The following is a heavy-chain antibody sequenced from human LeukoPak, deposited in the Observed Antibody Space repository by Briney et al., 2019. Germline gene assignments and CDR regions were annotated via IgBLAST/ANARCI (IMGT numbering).Heavy chain of an antibody. J-gene: IGHJ6*03. D-gene: IGHD5-24*01. CDR3: AREWVRDDYYYYYYIDV. Sequence: SETLSLTCTVSGGSISSGSYYWSWIRQPAGKGLEWIGRIYTSGSTNYNPSLKSRVTISVDTSKNQFSLKLSTVTAADTAVYYCAREWVRDDYYYYYYIDVWGKGTTVTISS. CDR1: GGSISSGSYY. CDR2: IYTSGST. V-gene: IGHV4-61*02.